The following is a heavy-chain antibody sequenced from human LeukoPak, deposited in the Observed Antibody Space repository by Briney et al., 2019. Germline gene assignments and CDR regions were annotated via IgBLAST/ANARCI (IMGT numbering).Heavy chain of an antibody. CDR3: ARASFGDPGYMDV. Sequence: KPSETLSLTCTVSGGSISTFYWSWIRQPPGKGLEWIGYIYYTGSTNYNSSLKSRVTISVDTSKNQFSLKLSSVTAADTAVYYCARASFGDPGYMDVWGKGTTVTISS. CDR1: GGSISTFY. D-gene: IGHD2/OR15-2a*01. CDR2: IYYTGST. V-gene: IGHV4-59*01. J-gene: IGHJ6*03.